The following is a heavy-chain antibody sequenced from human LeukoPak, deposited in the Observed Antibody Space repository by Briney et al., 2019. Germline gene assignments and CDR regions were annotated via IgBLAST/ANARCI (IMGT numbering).Heavy chain of an antibody. J-gene: IGHJ5*02. CDR3: ARVAARAAAEPLPGWFDP. CDR1: GGSISSSSYY. V-gene: IGHV4-39*07. CDR2: IYYSGST. D-gene: IGHD6-13*01. Sequence: PSETLSLTCTVSGGSISSSSYYWGWIRQPPGKGLEWIGGIYYSGSTYYNPSLKSRVTISVDTSKNQFSLKLSSVTAADTAVYYCARVAARAAAEPLPGWFDPWGQGTLVTVSS.